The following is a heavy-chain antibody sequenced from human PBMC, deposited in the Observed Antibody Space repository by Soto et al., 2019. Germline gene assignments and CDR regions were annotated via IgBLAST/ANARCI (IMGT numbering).Heavy chain of an antibody. CDR3: ARVPWVMRLGYGMDV. CDR1: GGSFNTYA. V-gene: IGHV1-69*12. CDR2: IIPFFGKP. J-gene: IGHJ6*02. D-gene: IGHD3-16*01. Sequence: QVQLVQSGAEVKKPGSSVKVSCKASGGSFNTYAISWVRQAPGQGLAWMGGIIPFFGKPNYAQRSPDRVTIAAEQATSTADMEWSSLRSDDTAGYYCARVPWVMRLGYGMDVWGQGTTVTVSS.